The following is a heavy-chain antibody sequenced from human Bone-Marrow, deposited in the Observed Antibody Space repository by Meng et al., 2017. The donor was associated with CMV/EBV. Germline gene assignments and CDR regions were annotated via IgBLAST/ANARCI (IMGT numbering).Heavy chain of an antibody. J-gene: IGHJ4*02. CDR3: ARLYYVVGSYYFDY. Sequence: SVKFSCKASGGTFSSYAISWVRQAPGQGLECMGGIIPILGIANYAQKFQGRVTITADKSTSTAYRELSSLRSEDTAVYYCARLYYVVGSYYFDYWGQGTLVTVSS. CDR1: GGTFSSYA. CDR2: IIPILGIA. V-gene: IGHV1-69*10. D-gene: IGHD3-16*01.